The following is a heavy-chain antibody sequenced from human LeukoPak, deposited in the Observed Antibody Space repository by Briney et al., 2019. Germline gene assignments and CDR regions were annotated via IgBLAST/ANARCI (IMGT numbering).Heavy chain of an antibody. D-gene: IGHD4-17*01. CDR2: FYSSTRT. CDR3: ARCMSELDYGDYAYYYHMDV. V-gene: IGHV4-61*09. J-gene: IGHJ6*04. Sequence: PSQTLSLTCTVSGDSLTSGSRYWSWIRQPAGKGLEWIGHFYSSTRTTYNPSLESRVTISGDTAKNQFSLKLDSVTAADTAVYFCARCMSELDYGDYAYYYHMDVWGKGTAVTVSS. CDR1: GDSLTSGSRY.